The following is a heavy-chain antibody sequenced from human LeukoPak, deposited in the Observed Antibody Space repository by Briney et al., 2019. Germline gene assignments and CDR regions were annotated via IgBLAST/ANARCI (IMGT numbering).Heavy chain of an antibody. CDR1: GFTFSGST. Sequence: TGGSLKLSFAAPGFTFSGSTTQWVRQASGKGLEWVGRIRSKANSYATAYAASVKGRFTISRDDSKNTAYLQMNSLKTEDTALYYCTSENYGDYVWGQGTLVTVSS. CDR3: TSENYGDYV. V-gene: IGHV3-73*01. J-gene: IGHJ1*01. D-gene: IGHD4-17*01. CDR2: IRSKANSYAT.